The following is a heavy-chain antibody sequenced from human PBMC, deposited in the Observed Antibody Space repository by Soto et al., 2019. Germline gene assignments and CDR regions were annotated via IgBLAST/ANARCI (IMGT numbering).Heavy chain of an antibody. V-gene: IGHV3-23*01. CDR1: GFTFSTYA. CDR2: ISGNGGST. D-gene: IGHD3-22*01. J-gene: IGHJ4*02. Sequence: EVQLLESGGGLAQPGGSLRLSCAASGFTFSTYAMNWVRQAPGKGLEWVSAISGNGGSTYYADAVKGRFTISRDNAQNTLYLQMNSLRADDTAVYYCARDGRDSSGYYLIDYWGQGTLLTVSS. CDR3: ARDGRDSSGYYLIDY.